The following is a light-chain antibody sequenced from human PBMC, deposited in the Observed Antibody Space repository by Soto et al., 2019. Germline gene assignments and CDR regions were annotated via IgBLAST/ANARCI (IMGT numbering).Light chain of an antibody. V-gene: IGKV1-6*01. CDR2: CSS. CDR1: QGIGNA. J-gene: IGKJ1*01. Sequence: AIQRTQSPSSLYASVGDRVTISCRASQGIGNALGWYQQKPGKPPKVLIYCSSNLQSGVPPRFSGSGSGTDFTLAIRSLQPEDSATYFCLQDINYPWTFRQGNKVEIK. CDR3: LQDINYPWT.